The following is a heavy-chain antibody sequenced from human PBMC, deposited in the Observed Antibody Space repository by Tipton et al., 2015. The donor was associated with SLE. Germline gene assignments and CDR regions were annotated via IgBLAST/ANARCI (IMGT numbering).Heavy chain of an antibody. Sequence: TLSLTCTVSGGSISSYYWSWFRQPPGKGLEWIGYIYYSGGTNYNPSLKSRVTMSVDTSKNQFSLKLSSVTAADTAVYYCARGGYMVRESPLFDPWGQGTLVTVSS. J-gene: IGHJ5*02. CDR2: IYYSGGT. D-gene: IGHD3-10*01. CDR3: ARGGYMVRESPLFDP. V-gene: IGHV4-59*01. CDR1: GGSISSYY.